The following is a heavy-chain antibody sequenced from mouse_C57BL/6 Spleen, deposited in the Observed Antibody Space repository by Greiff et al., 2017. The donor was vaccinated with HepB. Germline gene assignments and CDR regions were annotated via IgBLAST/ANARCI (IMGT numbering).Heavy chain of an antibody. J-gene: IGHJ3*01. Sequence: VQLQQSGPGLVKPSQSLSLTCSVTGYSITSGYYWNWIRQFPGNKLEWMGYISYDGSNNYNPSLKNRISITRDTSKNQFFLKLNSVTTEDTATYYCARAEGDYAWFAYWGQGTLVTVSA. CDR1: GYSITSGYY. CDR3: ARAEGDYAWFAY. V-gene: IGHV3-6*01. D-gene: IGHD2-4*01. CDR2: ISYDGSN.